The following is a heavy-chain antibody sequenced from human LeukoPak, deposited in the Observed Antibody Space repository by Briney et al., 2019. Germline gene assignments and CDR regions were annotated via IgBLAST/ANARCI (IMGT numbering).Heavy chain of an antibody. D-gene: IGHD6-25*01. CDR2: ISGSGRNT. CDR1: GFIFNNYA. Sequence: GGTLRLSCAASGFIFNNYALSWVRQTPGKGLEWVSAISGSGRNTYYAESVKGRFTISRDNSRSTVDLQMNSLRVKDTGIYYCARDEIPSGTWGQGTMVIVSS. CDR3: ARDEIPSGT. J-gene: IGHJ3*01. V-gene: IGHV3-23*01.